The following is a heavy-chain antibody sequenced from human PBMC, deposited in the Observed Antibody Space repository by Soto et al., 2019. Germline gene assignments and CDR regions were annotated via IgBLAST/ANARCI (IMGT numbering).Heavy chain of an antibody. CDR2: INPNSGGT. V-gene: IGHV1-2*04. J-gene: IGHJ4*02. D-gene: IGHD6-19*01. CDR3: ARGSGSSGWDFDY. CDR1: GYTFTGYY. Sequence: QVQLVQSGAEVKKPGAPVKVSCKASGYTFTGYYMHWVRQAPGQGLEWMGWINPNSGGTNYAQKFQGWVTMTRDTSISTAYMELRRLRSDDTAVYYCARGSGSSGWDFDYWGQGTLVTVSS.